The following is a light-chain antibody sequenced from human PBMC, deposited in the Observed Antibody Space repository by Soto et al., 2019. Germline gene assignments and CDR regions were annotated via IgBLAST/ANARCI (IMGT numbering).Light chain of an antibody. CDR1: QSVSSDS. CDR2: DAS. Sequence: EIVLKQSPGTLSLSPGERAILSCRASQSVSSDSLAWYRQKPGQAPRLLVYDASSRATGIPDRFSGSGSGTDFTLTISRLELEDFAVYYCQQYGSAPRTFGQGTKVEIK. V-gene: IGKV3-20*01. J-gene: IGKJ1*01. CDR3: QQYGSAPRT.